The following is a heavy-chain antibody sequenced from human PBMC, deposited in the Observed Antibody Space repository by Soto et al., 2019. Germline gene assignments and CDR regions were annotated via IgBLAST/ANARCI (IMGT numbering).Heavy chain of an antibody. Sequence: ASVKVSCRTSGYSFTGYSVHGVRQAPGHGPEWMGWINPKSGGTKYAQKFQGRVTMTRDTSISTVFMELSRVTSDDTAVYYCAREVLSRRNFLTGKLFDYCGQGSLLAVSS. CDR3: AREVLSRRNFLTGKLFDY. CDR1: GYSFTGYS. D-gene: IGHD7-27*01. V-gene: IGHV1-2*02. J-gene: IGHJ4*02. CDR2: INPKSGGT.